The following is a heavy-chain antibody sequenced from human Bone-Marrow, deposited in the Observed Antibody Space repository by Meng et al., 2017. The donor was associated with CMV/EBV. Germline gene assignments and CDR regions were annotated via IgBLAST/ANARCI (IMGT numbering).Heavy chain of an antibody. CDR1: GFTFSSYS. J-gene: IGHJ4*02. D-gene: IGHD2-2*01. CDR3: ARGMVGVLAAINPALDY. V-gene: IGHV3-21*01. Sequence: GGSLRLSCAASGFTFSSYSMNWVRQAPGKGLEWVSSISSSSSYIYYADSVKGRFTISRDNAKNSLYLQMNSLRAEDTAVYYCARGMVGVLAAINPALDYWGQGTLVTVSS. CDR2: ISSSSSYI.